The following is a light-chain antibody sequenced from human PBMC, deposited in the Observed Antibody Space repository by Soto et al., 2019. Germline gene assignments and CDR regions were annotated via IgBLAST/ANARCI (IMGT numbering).Light chain of an antibody. CDR2: GAT. CDR3: QQYGTSPRT. Sequence: ELVLTQSPATLSLSPGERASLSCRASQSVSNSYLAWYQQKPGQAPRLLIFGATNRATGIPDRFSGSGSGIDFTLTISRLEPEDFAVYYCQQYGTSPRTFGQGPKLAIK. J-gene: IGKJ2*01. V-gene: IGKV3-20*01. CDR1: QSVSNSY.